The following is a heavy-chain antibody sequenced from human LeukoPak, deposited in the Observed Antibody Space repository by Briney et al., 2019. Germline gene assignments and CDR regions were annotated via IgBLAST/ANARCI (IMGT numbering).Heavy chain of an antibody. D-gene: IGHD4-17*01. CDR2: IKQDGSEK. CDR3: ARGHGDYDY. CDR1: GVTFSSDW. J-gene: IGHJ4*02. V-gene: IGHV3-7*01. Sequence: PGGSLRLSCAASGVTFSSDWMSWGRQAPGKGVEGVANIKQDGSEKYYVDSGKGRFTISRDNAKNSLYLQMNSLRAEDTAVYYCARGHGDYDYWGQGTLVTVSS.